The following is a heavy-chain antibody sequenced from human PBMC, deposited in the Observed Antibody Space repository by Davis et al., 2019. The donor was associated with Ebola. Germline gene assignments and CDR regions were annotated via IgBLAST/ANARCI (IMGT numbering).Heavy chain of an antibody. V-gene: IGHV1-2*06. CDR3: ASGTTVTTGFDN. CDR2: INPNSGGT. J-gene: IGHJ4*02. D-gene: IGHD4-17*01. CDR1: GYTFTGYY. Sequence: ASVKVSCKASGYTFTGYYMHWVRQAPGQGLEWMGRINPNSGGTNYAQKFQGRVTMTRDTSTSTVYMELSRLRSDDTAVYYCASGTTVTTGFDNWGQGTLVTVSS.